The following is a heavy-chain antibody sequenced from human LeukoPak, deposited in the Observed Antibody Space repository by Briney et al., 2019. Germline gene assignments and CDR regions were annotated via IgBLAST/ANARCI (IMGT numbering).Heavy chain of an antibody. Sequence: ASVKVSCKASGYTFTGYYMRWVRQAPGQGLEWMGRINPNSGGTNYAQKFQGRVTMTRDTSISTAYMELSRLRSDDTAVYYCALIVGATFAFDIWGQGTMVTVSS. D-gene: IGHD1-26*01. CDR3: ALIVGATFAFDI. V-gene: IGHV1-2*06. CDR2: INPNSGGT. J-gene: IGHJ3*02. CDR1: GYTFTGYY.